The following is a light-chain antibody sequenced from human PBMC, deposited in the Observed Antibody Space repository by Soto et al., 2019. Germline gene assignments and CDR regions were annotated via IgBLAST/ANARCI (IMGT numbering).Light chain of an antibody. Sequence: ALTQPAAVSGSPGQSITISCSGTSNDIGGHNFVSWYQHHPGKAPKLLIYEVSYRASGVSNRFTGSKSANTASLTISGLQAEDEADYSCSSYTTSSYVVFGGGTKVTVL. V-gene: IGLV2-14*01. CDR3: SSYTTSSYVV. CDR2: EVS. CDR1: SNDIGGHNF. J-gene: IGLJ2*01.